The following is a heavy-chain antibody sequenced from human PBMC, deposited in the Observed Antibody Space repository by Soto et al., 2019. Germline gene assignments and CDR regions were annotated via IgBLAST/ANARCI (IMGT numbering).Heavy chain of an antibody. V-gene: IGHV3-23*01. D-gene: IGHD2-2*01. CDR1: GFTFSSYA. Sequence: EVHLLESGGGLAQPGGSLRLSCAASGFTFSSYAMSWVRQSPGKGLEWEWVSAISGSGGSTYHADSVKGRFTVSRDNTKITLYLQMNSLKVEDTAVYFCAKGSAATSPYYFDSWGQGALVTVSS. CDR2: ISGSGGST. J-gene: IGHJ4*02. CDR3: AKGSAATSPYYFDS.